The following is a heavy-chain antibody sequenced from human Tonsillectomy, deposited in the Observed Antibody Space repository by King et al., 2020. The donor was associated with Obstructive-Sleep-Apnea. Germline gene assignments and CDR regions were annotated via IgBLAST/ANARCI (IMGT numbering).Heavy chain of an antibody. D-gene: IGHD2-8*01. CDR1: GFTFNSDA. Sequence: VQLVESGGGFVQPGGSLRLSWAASGFTFNSDAMNLVRHAPGKGLEWVSGVSGSGDKTFYADPVKGRFTISRENSKRTLYLQMNSLRAEDTAVYYCAKDICNNGVCTYDYWGQGTLVTVSS. J-gene: IGHJ4*02. CDR2: VSGSGDKT. V-gene: IGHV3-23*04. CDR3: AKDICNNGVCTYDY.